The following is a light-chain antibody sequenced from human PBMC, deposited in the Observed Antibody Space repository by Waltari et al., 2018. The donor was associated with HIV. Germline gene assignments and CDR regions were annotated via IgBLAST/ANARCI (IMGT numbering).Light chain of an antibody. CDR1: QNINSW. V-gene: IGKV1-5*03. CDR3: QHYNSLLFT. Sequence: DIQMTQSPSTLSVSVGDRVTITCRASQNINSWLAWYQQKPGKAPKLLIYMASNLESGVPSRFSGSGSGTEFTLTISSLQPDDFATYYCQHYNSLLFTFGPGTKLDVK. CDR2: MAS. J-gene: IGKJ3*01.